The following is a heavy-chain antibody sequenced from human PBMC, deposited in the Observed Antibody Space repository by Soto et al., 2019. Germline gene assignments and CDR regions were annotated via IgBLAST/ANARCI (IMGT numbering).Heavy chain of an antibody. D-gene: IGHD1-1*01. Sequence: ASLKVSCKASGYTFTSYDINWVRQATGQGLEWMGWMNPNSGNTGYAQKFQGRVTMTRNTSISTAYMELSSLRSEDTAVYYCASFSYQLDDAFDIWGQGTMVTVSS. CDR3: ASFSYQLDDAFDI. J-gene: IGHJ3*02. CDR1: GYTFTSYD. V-gene: IGHV1-8*02. CDR2: MNPNSGNT.